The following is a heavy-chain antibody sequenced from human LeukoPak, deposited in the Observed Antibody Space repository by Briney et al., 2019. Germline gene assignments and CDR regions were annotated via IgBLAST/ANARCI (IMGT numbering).Heavy chain of an antibody. V-gene: IGHV4-59*08. D-gene: IGHD3-10*01. Sequence: PSETLSLTCTVSGGSIGSYYWSWIRQPPGKGLEWIGYIYYSGSTNYNPSLKSRVTISVDTSKNQFSLKLSSVTAADTAVYYCARRSYYGHFDYWGQGTLVTVSS. CDR3: ARRSYYGHFDY. J-gene: IGHJ4*02. CDR2: IYYSGST. CDR1: GGSIGSYY.